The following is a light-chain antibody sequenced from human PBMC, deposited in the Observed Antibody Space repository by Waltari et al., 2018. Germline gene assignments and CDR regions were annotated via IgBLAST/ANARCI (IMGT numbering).Light chain of an antibody. CDR3: QHYNNYSPWT. CDR1: QNINSW. Sequence: DIQMTQYPSTLPASVGDRVTITCRASQNINSWLAWYQQKPGKAPKLLIYKASSLESGVPSRFSGSGSGTEFTLTITSLQPDDFATYFCQHYNNYSPWTFGQGTKVEVK. J-gene: IGKJ1*01. CDR2: KAS. V-gene: IGKV1-5*03.